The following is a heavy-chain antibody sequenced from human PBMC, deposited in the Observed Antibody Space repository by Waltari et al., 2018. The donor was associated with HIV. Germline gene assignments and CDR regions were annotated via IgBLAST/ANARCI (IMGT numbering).Heavy chain of an antibody. CDR1: GYTFTSYG. Sequence: QVQLVQSGAEVKKPGASVKVSCKASGYTFTSYGISWVRQAPQQGLEWMGWTSTYNGNTTYAQKLQGRVTMTTDTSTSTAYIDLRSLRSDDTAVYYCAREMYDTSGYYYFDYWGQGTLVTVSS. CDR2: TSTYNGNT. D-gene: IGHD3-22*01. CDR3: AREMYDTSGYYYFDY. V-gene: IGHV1-18*01. J-gene: IGHJ4*02.